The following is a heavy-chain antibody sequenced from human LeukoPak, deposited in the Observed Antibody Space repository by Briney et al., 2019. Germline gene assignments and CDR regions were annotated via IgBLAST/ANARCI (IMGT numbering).Heavy chain of an antibody. CDR2: ISYDGSNK. CDR1: GFTFSSYA. V-gene: IGHV3-30-3*01. D-gene: IGHD2-15*01. J-gene: IGHJ4*02. CDR3: ARDPGWEVAATVGYFDY. Sequence: GGSLRLSCAASGFTFSSYAMHWVRQAPGKGLEWVAVISYDGSNKYYADSVKGRFTISRDNSKNTLYLQMNSLRAEDTAVYYCARDPGWEVAATVGYFDYWGQGTLVTVSS.